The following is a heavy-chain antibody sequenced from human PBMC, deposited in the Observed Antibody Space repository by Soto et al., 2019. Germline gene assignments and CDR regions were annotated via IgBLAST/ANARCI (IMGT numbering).Heavy chain of an antibody. CDR2: ISGHKGDT. J-gene: IGHJ4*02. V-gene: IGHV1-18*01. CDR1: GYTYTAYG. CDR3: TTDPSFGAPVDY. Sequence: ASVKVSCKTSGYTYTAYGISWVRQAPGQGLEWMGWISGHKGDTKYSRQFQGRVTMTTDTSTSTAYLEVRSLRSDDTAVYYCTTDPSFGAPVDYWGQGTLVTVSS. D-gene: IGHD3-10*01.